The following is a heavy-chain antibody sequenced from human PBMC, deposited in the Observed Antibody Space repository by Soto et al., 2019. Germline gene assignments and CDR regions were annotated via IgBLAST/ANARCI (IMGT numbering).Heavy chain of an antibody. CDR2: IYPGDSDT. V-gene: IGHV5-51*01. Sequence: PGESLKISCNGSGYSFTSYWIGWGRQMPGKGLEWMGIIYPGDSDTRYSPSFQGQVTISADKSISTAYLQWSSLKASDTAMYYCARRLSYYYYGMDVWGQGTTVTVSS. D-gene: IGHD3-16*01. J-gene: IGHJ6*02. CDR1: GYSFTSYW. CDR3: ARRLSYYYYGMDV.